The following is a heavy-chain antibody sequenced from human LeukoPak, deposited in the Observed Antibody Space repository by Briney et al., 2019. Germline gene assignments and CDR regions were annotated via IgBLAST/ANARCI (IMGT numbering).Heavy chain of an antibody. J-gene: IGHJ4*02. CDR3: ARGLRSRDYYYGSGSYPDY. V-gene: IGHV4-38-2*02. D-gene: IGHD3-10*01. Sequence: PSETLSLTCTVSGYSISSGYYWGWIRQPPGKGLEWIGSIYHSGSTYYNPSLKSRVTISVDTSTNQFSLKLSSVTAADTAVYYCARGLRSRDYYYGSGSYPDYWGQGTLVTVSS. CDR2: IYHSGST. CDR1: GYSISSGYY.